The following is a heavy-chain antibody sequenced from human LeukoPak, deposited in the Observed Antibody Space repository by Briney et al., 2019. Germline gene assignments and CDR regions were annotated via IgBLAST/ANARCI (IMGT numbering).Heavy chain of an antibody. CDR1: GFTFSSYS. V-gene: IGHV3-48*01. CDR3: ARDRGDGYNWGSGAFDI. CDR2: ISSSSSTI. Sequence: GGSLRLSCAASGFTFSSYSMNWVRQAPGKGLEWVSYISSSSSTIYYADSVKGRFTISRDNAKNSLYLQMNSLRAEDTAVYYCARDRGDGYNWGSGAFDIWGQGTMVTVSS. J-gene: IGHJ3*02. D-gene: IGHD5-24*01.